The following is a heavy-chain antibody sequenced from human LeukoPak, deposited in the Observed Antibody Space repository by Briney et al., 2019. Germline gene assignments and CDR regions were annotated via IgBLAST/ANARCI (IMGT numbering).Heavy chain of an antibody. J-gene: IGHJ4*02. CDR1: GFIFSSYG. D-gene: IGHD5-18*01. CDR2: IQYDGSNE. CDR3: ARGGYTYDI. V-gene: IGHV3-30*02. Sequence: GGSLRLSCTASGFIFSSYGMHWVRQAPGKGLEWVAYIQYDGSNEQYAHSVKGRFRISRDSSKNMLYLQMNSLRAEDTAVYYCARGGYTYDIWGQGTLVTVSS.